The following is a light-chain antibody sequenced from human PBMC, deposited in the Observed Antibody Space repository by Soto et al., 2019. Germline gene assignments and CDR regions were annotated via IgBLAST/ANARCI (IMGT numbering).Light chain of an antibody. CDR2: GAS. Sequence: EIVLTQSPGTLSLSPGERATLSCSASQSVSSSYLAWYQQKPGQAPRLLIYGASTRATGIPARFSGSGSGTEFTLTISSLQSEDFVVYYCQQYDNWPPTFGQGTKVDIK. CDR3: QQYDNWPPT. J-gene: IGKJ1*01. CDR1: QSVSSSY. V-gene: IGKV3-15*01.